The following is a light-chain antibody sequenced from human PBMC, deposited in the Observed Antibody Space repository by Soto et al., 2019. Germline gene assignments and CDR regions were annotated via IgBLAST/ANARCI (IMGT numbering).Light chain of an antibody. CDR2: DAS. J-gene: IGKJ4*01. V-gene: IGKV3-11*01. Sequence: LSLSPGERATLSCRASQSVSSSYLAWYQQKPGQAPRLLIYDASNRATGIPARFSGSGSGTDFTLTISSLEPEDFAVYYCQQRTNWLTFGGGTKVDIK. CDR3: QQRTNWLT. CDR1: QSVSSSY.